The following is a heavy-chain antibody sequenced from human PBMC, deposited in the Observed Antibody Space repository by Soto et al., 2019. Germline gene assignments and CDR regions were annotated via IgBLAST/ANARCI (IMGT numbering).Heavy chain of an antibody. D-gene: IGHD3-16*01. J-gene: IGHJ4*02. CDR3: AYRLGEMDTIHHDY. CDR2: IIPILGMA. CDR1: GGTFTRYT. Sequence: QVQLVQSGAEVKKPGSSVKVSCKASGGTFTRYTMSWVRQAPGQGLEWMGRIIPILGMANYAQKFQGRVTITADKSTTTAYMELSSLRSEDTAVYYCAYRLGEMDTIHHDYWGQGTLVTVSS. V-gene: IGHV1-69*02.